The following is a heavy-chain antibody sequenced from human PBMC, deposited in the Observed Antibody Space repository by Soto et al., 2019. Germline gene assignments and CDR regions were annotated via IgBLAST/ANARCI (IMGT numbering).Heavy chain of an antibody. Sequence: QVQLVQSGAEVKKPGSSVKVSCKASGGTFSSYTISWVRQAPGQGLEWMGRIIPILGIANYAQKFQGRVTITADKSTSTAYMELSSLRSEDTAVYYCARSSGYSSSWDDYWGQGTLVTVSS. D-gene: IGHD6-13*01. J-gene: IGHJ4*02. V-gene: IGHV1-69*02. CDR3: ARSSGYSSSWDDY. CDR1: GGTFSSYT. CDR2: IIPILGIA.